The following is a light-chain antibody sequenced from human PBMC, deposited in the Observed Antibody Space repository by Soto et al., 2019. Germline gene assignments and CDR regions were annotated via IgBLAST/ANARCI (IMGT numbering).Light chain of an antibody. CDR2: EGS. CDR3: CSYAASSALWV. Sequence: QSALTQPASVSGSPGQSITISCTGTNSDVGTYELVSWYQQHPGRAPKLMIYEGSKRPSGVSNRFSGSKSGDTASLTISGLQAEDEANYYCCSYAASSALWVFGGGTKLTV. CDR1: NSDVGTYEL. V-gene: IGLV2-23*01. J-gene: IGLJ3*02.